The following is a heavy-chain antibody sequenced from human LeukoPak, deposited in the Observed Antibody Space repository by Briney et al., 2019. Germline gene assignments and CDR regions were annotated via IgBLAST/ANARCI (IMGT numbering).Heavy chain of an antibody. CDR3: ARSDFWSGYAQFDY. V-gene: IGHV3-7*01. Sequence: PGGSLRLSCAASGFTFSSYWMSWVRQAPGKGLEWVANIKQDGSEKYYVDSVKGRSTISRDNAKNSLYLQMNSLRAEDTAVYYCARSDFWSGYAQFDYWGQGTLVTVSS. D-gene: IGHD3-3*01. CDR1: GFTFSSYW. CDR2: IKQDGSEK. J-gene: IGHJ4*02.